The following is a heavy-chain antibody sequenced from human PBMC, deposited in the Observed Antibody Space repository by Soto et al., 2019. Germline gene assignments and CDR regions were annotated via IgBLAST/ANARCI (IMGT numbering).Heavy chain of an antibody. J-gene: IGHJ4*02. V-gene: IGHV3-11*01. CDR3: AGAYCGGDCYSYQFDY. CDR2: ISSSGSTI. CDR1: GFTFSDYY. Sequence: GGSLRLSCAASGFTFSDYYMSWIRQAPGKGLEWVSYISSSGSTIYYADSVKGRFTISRDNAKNSLYLQMNSLRAEGTAVYYCAGAYCGGDCYSYQFDYWGQGTLVTVSS. D-gene: IGHD2-21*02.